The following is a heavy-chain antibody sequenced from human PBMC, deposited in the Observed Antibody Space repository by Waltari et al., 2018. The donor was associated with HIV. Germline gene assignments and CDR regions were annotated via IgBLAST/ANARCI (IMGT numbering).Heavy chain of an antibody. J-gene: IGHJ5*02. D-gene: IGHD2-8*01. CDR1: EYFFSPFE. V-gene: IGHV1-46*03. Sequence: QVQLVQSGAEVKKPGASVKVSCKSSEYFFSPFEMHWVRQAPGQGPEWMGIINPSSVKTSYAKKVQGRVTLTTDMSTTTVYMELSSLRSEDTAVYYCAKDGGYCTSETCHPSRWTFSDWFDPWGQGTLVTVSS. CDR2: INPSSVKT. CDR3: AKDGGYCTSETCHPSRWTFSDWFDP.